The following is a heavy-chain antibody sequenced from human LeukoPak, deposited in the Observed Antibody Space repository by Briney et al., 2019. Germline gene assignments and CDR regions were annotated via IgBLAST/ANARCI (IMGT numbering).Heavy chain of an antibody. D-gene: IGHD4-11*01. J-gene: IGHJ4*02. CDR1: GFHFTSYW. V-gene: IGHV5-51*01. CDR3: ARGSDYSPLDY. Sequence: GESLQISCKGSGFHFTSYWIGWVRPVPGKGLEWMGIIYPGDSDTRYSPSFQGQVTISADKSISTAYLQWSSLKASDTAMYYCARGSDYSPLDYWGQGTLVTVSS. CDR2: IYPGDSDT.